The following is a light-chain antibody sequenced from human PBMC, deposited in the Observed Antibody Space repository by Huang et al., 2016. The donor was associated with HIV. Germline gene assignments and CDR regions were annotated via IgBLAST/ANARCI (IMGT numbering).Light chain of an antibody. J-gene: IGKJ5*01. V-gene: IGKV3-15*01. CDR2: DAS. Sequence: EIVMTQSPGTLSVSPGERVNLSCSASESISSSLAWYQQASGQAPRLLIYDASTRATGVPARFSGSGSVTNFTLTISSLQSEDFAVYYCQQYNDWPPITFGQGTRVDIK. CDR3: QQYNDWPPIT. CDR1: ESISSS.